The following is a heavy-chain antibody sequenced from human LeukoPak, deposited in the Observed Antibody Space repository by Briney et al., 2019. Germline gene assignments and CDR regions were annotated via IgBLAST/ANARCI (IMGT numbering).Heavy chain of an antibody. V-gene: IGHV3-30*02. CDR1: GFTFSSYG. Sequence: GGSLRLSCAASGFTFSSYGMHWVRQAPGKGLEWVAYIRFDGSNNYYADSLKGRSTISRDNSKNTLYLQMNSLGVEDTAVYSCARGGVNYASDYWGQGTLVTVSS. CDR3: ARGGVNYASDY. D-gene: IGHD1-7*01. J-gene: IGHJ4*02. CDR2: IRFDGSNN.